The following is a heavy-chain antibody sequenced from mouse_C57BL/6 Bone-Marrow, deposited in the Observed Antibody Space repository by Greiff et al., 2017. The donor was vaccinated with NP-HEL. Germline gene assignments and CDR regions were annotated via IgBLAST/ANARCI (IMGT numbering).Heavy chain of an antibody. CDR1: GYTFTSYW. CDR3: ARCSWAWYFDV. J-gene: IGHJ1*03. Sequence: QVQLKQSGAELVMPGASVKLSCKASGYTFTSYWMHWVKQRPGQGLEWIGEIDPSDSYTNYNQKFKGKSTLTVDKSSSTAYMQLSSLTSEDSAVYYCARCSWAWYFDVWGTGTTVTVSS. V-gene: IGHV1-69*01. CDR2: IDPSDSYT.